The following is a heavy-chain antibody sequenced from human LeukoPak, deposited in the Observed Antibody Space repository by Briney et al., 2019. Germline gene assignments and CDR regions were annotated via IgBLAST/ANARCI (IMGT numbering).Heavy chain of an antibody. J-gene: IGHJ5*02. V-gene: IGHV4-59*01. CDR2: IYYSGST. Sequence: SETLSLTCTVSGGSISSYYWSWIRQPPGKGLEWIGYIYYSGSTNYNPSLKSRVTISVETSKNQFSLKLNSVTAADTAVYYCARDPRGGTSRDNWFDPWGQGTLVTVSS. CDR1: GGSISSYY. D-gene: IGHD1-1*01. CDR3: ARDPRGGTSRDNWFDP.